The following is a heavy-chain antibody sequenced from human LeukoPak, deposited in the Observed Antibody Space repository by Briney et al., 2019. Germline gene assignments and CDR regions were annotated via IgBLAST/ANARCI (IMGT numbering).Heavy chain of an antibody. J-gene: IGHJ6*03. D-gene: IGHD3-3*01. V-gene: IGHV1-69*05. CDR1: GGTFSSYA. Sequence: GSSVKVSCKASGGTFSSYAISWVRQAPGQGLEWMGGIIPIFGTANYAQKFQGRVTITTDESTSTAYMELSSLGSEDTAVYYCASGRITIFGVDYYYYMDVWGKGTTVTVSS. CDR2: IIPIFGTA. CDR3: ASGRITIFGVDYYYYMDV.